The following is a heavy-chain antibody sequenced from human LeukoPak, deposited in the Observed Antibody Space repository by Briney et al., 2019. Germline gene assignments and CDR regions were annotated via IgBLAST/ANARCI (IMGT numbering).Heavy chain of an antibody. CDR1: GFTFSSYW. CDR3: ARGGNRYSLGSYYYYMDV. D-gene: IGHD2-15*01. V-gene: IGHV3-74*01. J-gene: IGHJ6*03. CDR2: INSDGSST. Sequence: GGSLRLSCAASGFTFSSYWMHWVRQAPGKGLVWVSRINSDGSSTSYADSVKGRFTISRDNAKNTLYLQMNSLRAEDTAVYYCARGGNRYSLGSYYYYMDVWGKGTTVTISS.